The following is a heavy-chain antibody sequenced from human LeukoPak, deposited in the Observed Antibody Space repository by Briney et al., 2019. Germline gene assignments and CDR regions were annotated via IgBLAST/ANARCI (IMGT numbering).Heavy chain of an antibody. D-gene: IGHD3-10*01. CDR3: TKGRGI. CDR2: IYTSGST. J-gene: IGHJ4*02. V-gene: IGHV4-61*09. CDR1: GGSISSGSYD. Sequence: SETLSLTCTVSGGSISSGSYDWYWIRQPAGKGLEWIGHIYTSGSTDYSPSLKSRVTISVATSKNQFSLKLTSVTAADTAIYYCTKGRGIWGQGTLVTVSS.